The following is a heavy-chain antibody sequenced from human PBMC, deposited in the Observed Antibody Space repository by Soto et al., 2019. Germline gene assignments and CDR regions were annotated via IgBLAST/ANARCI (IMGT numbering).Heavy chain of an antibody. Sequence: QITLKESGPTLVKPTQTLTLTCTFSGFSLSTSAVGVGWIRQPPGKALEWLAFIYWDDDKRYSPSLKSSLTLTKDTTKNQVVLAKTNIDPVDTATYYCAHLVGAGLTYYFDYWGQGTLVTVSS. CDR1: GFSLSTSAVG. CDR2: IYWDDDK. CDR3: AHLVGAGLTYYFDY. D-gene: IGHD2-8*02. V-gene: IGHV2-5*02. J-gene: IGHJ4*02.